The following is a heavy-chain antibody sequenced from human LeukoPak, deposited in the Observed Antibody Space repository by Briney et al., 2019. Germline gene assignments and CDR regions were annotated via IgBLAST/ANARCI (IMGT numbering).Heavy chain of an antibody. D-gene: IGHD3-3*01. Sequence: GASVKVSCKASGGTFGSYAISWVRQAPGQGLEWMGGIIPIFGTANYAQKFQGRVTITTDESTSTAYMELSSLRSEDTAVYYCARVSYYDFWSGPSEYYYYMDVWGKGTTVTVSS. CDR2: IIPIFGTA. V-gene: IGHV1-69*05. CDR3: ARVSYYDFWSGPSEYYYYMDV. J-gene: IGHJ6*03. CDR1: GGTFGSYA.